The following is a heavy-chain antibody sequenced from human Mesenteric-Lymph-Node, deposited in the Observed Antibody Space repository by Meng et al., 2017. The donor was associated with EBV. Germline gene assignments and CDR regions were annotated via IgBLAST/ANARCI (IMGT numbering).Heavy chain of an antibody. J-gene: IGHJ5*02. CDR1: GYIFTDYA. CDR2: INPGNGDT. V-gene: IGHV1-3*01. Sequence: QVQLVQAGTEVKKPGASVKVSCKASGYIFTDYAIHWVRQAPGQRLEWMGWINPGNGDTRYSQRFQGRVTMTTDTSTSTAYMELRSLRFDDTAVYYCATDNWFDPWGQGTLVTVSS. CDR3: ATDNWFDP.